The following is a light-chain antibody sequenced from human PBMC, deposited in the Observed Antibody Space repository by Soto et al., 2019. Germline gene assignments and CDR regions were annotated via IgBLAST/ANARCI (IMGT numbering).Light chain of an antibody. CDR2: STN. CDR3: AAGDDSLNGYV. Sequence: QSALTQPPSASGTPGQRVTISCSGSISNIGGNTVNRYQQLPGTPPKLLMYSTNQRPSGVPDRFSGSKSGTSASLAISGLQSEDEADYFCAAGDDSLNGYVFGTGTKVTVL. J-gene: IGLJ1*01. V-gene: IGLV1-44*01. CDR1: ISNIGGNT.